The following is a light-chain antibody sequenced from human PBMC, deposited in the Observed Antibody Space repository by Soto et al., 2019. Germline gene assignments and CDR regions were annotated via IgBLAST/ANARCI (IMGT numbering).Light chain of an antibody. CDR1: QDIRNE. J-gene: IGKJ1*01. Sequence: AIQMTQSPSSLSASIGDRVTITCRASQDIRNELGWYQQKPGKAPKVLISAASSLEDGVPSRFSGSGSGTDFPLTISSLRPEDFATSFCLQDYNYPRTFGQGTKVEIK. CDR3: LQDYNYPRT. CDR2: AAS. V-gene: IGKV1-6*01.